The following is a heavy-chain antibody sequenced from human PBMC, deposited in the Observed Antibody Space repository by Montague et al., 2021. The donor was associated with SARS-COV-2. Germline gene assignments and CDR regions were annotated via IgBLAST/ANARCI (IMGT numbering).Heavy chain of an antibody. CDR3: ARDPLDYGLWSSGSYYNAYYYYYGTDV. CDR2: ISSSSSYI. CDR1: GFTFSSYS. J-gene: IGHJ6*02. Sequence: SLRLSCAASGFTFSSYSMNWVRQAPGKGLEWVSSISSSSSYIYYADSVKGRFTISRDNAKNSLYLQMNSLRAKDTAVYYCARDPLDYGLWSSGSYYNAYYYYYGTDVWGRGTTVTVSS. V-gene: IGHV3-21*01. D-gene: IGHD3-10*01.